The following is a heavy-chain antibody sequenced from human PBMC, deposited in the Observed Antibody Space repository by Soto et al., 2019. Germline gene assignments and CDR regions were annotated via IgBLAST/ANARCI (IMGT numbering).Heavy chain of an antibody. CDR2: IIPILGIA. CDR1: GGTFSSYT. Sequence: EASVKVSCKASGGTFSSYTISWVRQAPGQGLEWMGRIIPILGIANYAQKFQGRVTITADKSTSTAYMELSSLRSEDTAVYYCARWAPYYYDSSGLGEYYFDYWGQGTLVTV. D-gene: IGHD3-22*01. J-gene: IGHJ4*02. CDR3: ARWAPYYYDSSGLGEYYFDY. V-gene: IGHV1-69*02.